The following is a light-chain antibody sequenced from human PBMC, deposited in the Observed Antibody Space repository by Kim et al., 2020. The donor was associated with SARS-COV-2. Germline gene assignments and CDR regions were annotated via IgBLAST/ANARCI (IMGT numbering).Light chain of an antibody. V-gene: IGKV1-39*01. CDR3: QQSYTLPRT. J-gene: IGKJ1*01. CDR1: QTITSC. Sequence: ASVGDSVTLTCRTSQTITSCLHWYQQKPGKAPRLLIFGASRLQSGTPLRFSGGVSGTEYTLTITSLQPEDFATYYCQQSYTLPRTFGQGTTVDIK. CDR2: GAS.